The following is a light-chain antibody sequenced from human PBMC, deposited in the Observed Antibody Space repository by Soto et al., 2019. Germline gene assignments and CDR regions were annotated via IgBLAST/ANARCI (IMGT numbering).Light chain of an antibody. CDR2: GAS. J-gene: IGKJ5*01. V-gene: IGKV3-15*01. CDR1: QSVSNN. Sequence: ETVMTQSPATLSVSPGERATLSCRASQSVSNNLAWYQQKPSQAPRLLIYGASTRATGIPARFSGSGSGTEFTITISSLQSEDGAGYYCQKYNGWPPITFGQGIRLEMK. CDR3: QKYNGWPPIT.